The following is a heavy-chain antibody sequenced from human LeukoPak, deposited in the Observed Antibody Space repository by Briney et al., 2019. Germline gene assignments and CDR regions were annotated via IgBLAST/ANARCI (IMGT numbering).Heavy chain of an antibody. Sequence: ASVKVSCKASGYTFTSYDINWVRQATGQGLEWMGWMNPNSGNTGYAQKFQGRVTITRNTSISTAYMELSSLRSEDTAVYYCARALTGYYWTFYYYYYMDVWGNGTTVTVSS. CDR1: GYTFTSYD. CDR3: ARALTGYYWTFYYYYYMDV. CDR2: MNPNSGNT. J-gene: IGHJ6*03. D-gene: IGHD3-9*01. V-gene: IGHV1-8*03.